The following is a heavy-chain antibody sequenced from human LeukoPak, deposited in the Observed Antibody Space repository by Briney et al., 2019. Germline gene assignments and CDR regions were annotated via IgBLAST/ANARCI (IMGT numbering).Heavy chain of an antibody. J-gene: IGHJ4*02. CDR1: GFTVTSNY. V-gene: IGHV3-66*01. CDR2: IYSGGST. D-gene: IGHD6-13*01. Sequence: GGSLRLSCAASGFTVTSNYMSWVRQAPGKGLEWVSVIYSGGSTYYSDSVKGRFTISTDNSKNTLYLQMNSLRAEDTAVYYCARGGERLAATRYWAQGTLVTVSS. CDR3: ARGGERLAATRY.